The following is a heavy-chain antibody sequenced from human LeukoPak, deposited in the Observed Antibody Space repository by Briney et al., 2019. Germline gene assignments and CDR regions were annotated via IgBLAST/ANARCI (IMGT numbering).Heavy chain of an antibody. CDR1: GFTFTSYW. J-gene: IGHJ4*02. CDR2: IESDGRST. V-gene: IGHV3-74*01. CDR3: ARDFYYGSGSLDY. D-gene: IGHD3-10*01. Sequence: GGSLRLSCAASGFTFTSYWMHWVRQAPGKGLVWVSRIESDGRSTGYADSVKGRFTISRDNAKNTLFLQMDSLRAEDTAVYYCARDFYYGSGSLDYWGQGTLVTVSS.